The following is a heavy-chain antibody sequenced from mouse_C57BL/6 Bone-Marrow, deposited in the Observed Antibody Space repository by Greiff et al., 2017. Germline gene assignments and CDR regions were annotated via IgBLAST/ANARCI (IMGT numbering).Heavy chain of an antibody. V-gene: IGHV3-6*01. CDR1: GYSITSGYY. Sequence: EVKLMESGPGLVKPSQSLSLTCSVTGYSITSGYYWNWIRQFPGNKLEWMGYISYDGSNNYNPSLKNRISITRDTSKNQFFLKLHSMTTEDTATYDCARPYYSNSAWFAYWGQGTLVTVSA. D-gene: IGHD2-5*01. J-gene: IGHJ3*01. CDR3: ARPYYSNSAWFAY. CDR2: ISYDGSN.